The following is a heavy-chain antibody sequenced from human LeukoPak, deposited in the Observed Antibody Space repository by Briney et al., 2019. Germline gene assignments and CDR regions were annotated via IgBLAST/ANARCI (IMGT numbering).Heavy chain of an antibody. CDR2: ISAYNGNT. CDR1: GYTFTSYG. CDR3: ARAPFNYYDFWYFDL. Sequence: ASVKVSCKASGYTFTSYGISWVRQAPGQGLEWMGCISAYNGNTNYAQKLQGRVTMTTDTSTSTAYMELRSLRSDDTAVYYCARAPFNYYDFWYFDLWGRGTLVTVSS. V-gene: IGHV1-18*01. D-gene: IGHD3-22*01. J-gene: IGHJ2*01.